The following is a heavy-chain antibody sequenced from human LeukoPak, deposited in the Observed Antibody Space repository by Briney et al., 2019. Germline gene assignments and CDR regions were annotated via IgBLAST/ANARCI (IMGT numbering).Heavy chain of an antibody. D-gene: IGHD1-26*01. CDR2: ISSSSSYI. CDR1: GFTFSNYN. J-gene: IGHJ6*03. CDR3: ARGGAGRGYYYYYYMDV. V-gene: IGHV3-21*01. Sequence: GGSLRLSCAASGFTFSNYNMNWVRQAPGKGLEWVSSISSSSSYIYYADSVKGRFTISRDNAKNSLYLQMHSLRAEDTAVYYCARGGAGRGYYYYYYMDVWGKGTTVTVSS.